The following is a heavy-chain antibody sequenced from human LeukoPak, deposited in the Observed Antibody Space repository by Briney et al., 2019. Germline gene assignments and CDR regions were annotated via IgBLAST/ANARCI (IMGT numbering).Heavy chain of an antibody. CDR3: ARLSTPNLYYFDY. CDR1: GYTFTGYY. Sequence: GASVKVSCKASGYTFTGYYMHWVRQAPGQGREWVGWINPNSGVTYYAQKFQGRVSMTRDTSISTAYMEVSRLRSDDSALYYCARLSTPNLYYFDYWGQGTLVTVSS. J-gene: IGHJ4*02. CDR2: INPNSGVT. D-gene: IGHD3-16*02. V-gene: IGHV1-2*02.